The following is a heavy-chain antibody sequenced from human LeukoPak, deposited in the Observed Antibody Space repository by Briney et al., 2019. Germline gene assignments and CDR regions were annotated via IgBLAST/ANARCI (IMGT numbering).Heavy chain of an antibody. CDR2: ILYDGTNQ. CDR1: GFTFSTYA. J-gene: IGHJ4*02. D-gene: IGHD3-10*01. Sequence: GGSLRLSCAASGFTFSTYAMHWVRQAPGKGLEWVAVILYDGTNQYYADSAKGRFSISRDNSKNTLYLHMNSLRPGDTAVYYCAKDRGDADYLDYWGQGTLVTSSS. V-gene: IGHV3-30-3*01. CDR3: AKDRGDADYLDY.